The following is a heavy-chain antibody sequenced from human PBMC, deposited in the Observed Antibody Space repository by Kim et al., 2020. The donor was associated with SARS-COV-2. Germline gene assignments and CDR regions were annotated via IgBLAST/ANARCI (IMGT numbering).Heavy chain of an antibody. J-gene: IGHJ5*02. CDR2: IYYSGST. Sequence: SETLSLTCTVSGGSISSYYWSWIRQPPGKGLEWIGYIYYSGSTNYNPSLKSRVTISVDTSKNQFSLKLSSVTAADTAVHYCARPNIKDLAVDPWGQGTLV. V-gene: IGHV4-59*01. CDR1: GGSISSYY. CDR3: ARPNIKDLAVDP. D-gene: IGHD2-15*01.